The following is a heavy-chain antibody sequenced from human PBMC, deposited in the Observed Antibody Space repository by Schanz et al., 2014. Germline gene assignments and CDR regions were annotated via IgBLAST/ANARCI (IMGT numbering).Heavy chain of an antibody. CDR3: ARSGVDV. V-gene: IGHV3-30*04. D-gene: IGHD3-10*01. CDR2: ISYDGNDK. Sequence: QVQLVESGGGEVQPGRSQGLSCAASGFAFGSCAMHWVRQAPGKGLEWVAVISYDGNDKYYADSVRGRFTVSRDNSRNTLYLQMNSLRTEDTAVYYCARSGVDVWGQGTTVTVSS. J-gene: IGHJ6*02. CDR1: GFAFGSCA.